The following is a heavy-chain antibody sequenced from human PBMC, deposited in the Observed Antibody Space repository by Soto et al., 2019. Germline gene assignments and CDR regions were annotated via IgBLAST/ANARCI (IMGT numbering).Heavy chain of an antibody. CDR3: ARLEGLATISYYFDF. V-gene: IGHV4-34*01. Sequence: SETLSLTCAVYGGTFSGYYWGWIRQPPGKGLEWIGSIYYRGNAYYNPSLQTRVTISLDKSKSQFSLKLNSVTAADSAVYLCARLEGLATISYYFDFWGPGALVTVSS. D-gene: IGHD5-12*01. CDR2: IYYRGNA. CDR1: GGTFSGYY. J-gene: IGHJ4*02.